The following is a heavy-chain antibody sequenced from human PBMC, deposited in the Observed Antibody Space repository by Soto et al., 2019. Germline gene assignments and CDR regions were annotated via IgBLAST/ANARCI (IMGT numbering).Heavy chain of an antibody. V-gene: IGHV3-21*02. D-gene: IGHD3-10*01. J-gene: IGHJ5*02. Sequence: DVQLVESGGGLVKPGGSLRLSCAASGFNFSTYGMNWVRQAPGKGLEWVSSISSKGSYIYYTPSVKGRFTISRDNAKNSVYLQMNSLRAEDTAVYYCGRDRSHYAGVGKLDPWGQGPLVAVSS. CDR1: GFNFSTYG. CDR2: ISSKGSYI. CDR3: GRDRSHYAGVGKLDP.